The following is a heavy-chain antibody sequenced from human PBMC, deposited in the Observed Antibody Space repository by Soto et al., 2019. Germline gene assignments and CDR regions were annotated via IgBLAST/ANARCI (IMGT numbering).Heavy chain of an antibody. Sequence: PGGSLRLSCAASGFTFSSYWMHWVRQAPGKGLVWVSRINSDGSSTSYADSVKGRFTISRDDAKNTLYLQMNSLRAEDTAVYYCARLYSSSWKKYDYWGQGTLVTVSS. J-gene: IGHJ4*02. CDR3: ARLYSSSWKKYDY. D-gene: IGHD6-13*01. CDR1: GFTFSSYW. CDR2: INSDGSST. V-gene: IGHV3-74*01.